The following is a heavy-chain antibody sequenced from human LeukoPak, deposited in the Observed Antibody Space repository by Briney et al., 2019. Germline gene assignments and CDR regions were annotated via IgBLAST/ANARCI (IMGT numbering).Heavy chain of an antibody. V-gene: IGHV1-69*02. CDR1: GGTFSSYT. D-gene: IGHD2-15*01. CDR3: ARVMYCSGGSCYSGGFGWFDP. Sequence: SVKVSCRASGGTFSSYTISWVRQAPGQGLEWMGRIIPILGIANYAQKFQGRVTITADKSTSTAYMELSSLRSEDTAVYYCARVMYCSGGSCYSGGFGWFDPWGQGTLVTVSS. J-gene: IGHJ5*02. CDR2: IIPILGIA.